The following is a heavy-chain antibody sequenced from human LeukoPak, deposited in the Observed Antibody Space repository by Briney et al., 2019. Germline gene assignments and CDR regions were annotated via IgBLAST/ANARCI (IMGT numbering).Heavy chain of an antibody. CDR1: GFTFSSYG. J-gene: IGHJ4*02. Sequence: GGSLRLSCAASGFTFSSYGMHWVHQAPGKGLEWVAFIRYDGSNKYYADSVKGRFTISRDNSKHTLYLQMNSLRAADTAVYYCAKGSGYSYGSYDYWGQGTLVTVSS. CDR2: IRYDGSNK. D-gene: IGHD5-18*01. CDR3: AKGSGYSYGSYDY. V-gene: IGHV3-30*02.